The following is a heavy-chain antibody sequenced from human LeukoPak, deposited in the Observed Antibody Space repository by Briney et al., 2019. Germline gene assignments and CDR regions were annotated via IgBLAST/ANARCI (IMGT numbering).Heavy chain of an antibody. CDR1: GYTFTDYY. Sequence: ASVKVSCKTSGYTFTDYYMHWVRQAPGQGLEWMGWISPNSDDTNYAQKFQGRVTMTRDTSVSTAYMELSSLRSDDTAVYYCARDQLRYYGSGSYYSDMDVWGQGTTVTVSS. D-gene: IGHD3-10*01. CDR2: ISPNSDDT. J-gene: IGHJ6*02. V-gene: IGHV1-2*02. CDR3: ARDQLRYYGSGSYYSDMDV.